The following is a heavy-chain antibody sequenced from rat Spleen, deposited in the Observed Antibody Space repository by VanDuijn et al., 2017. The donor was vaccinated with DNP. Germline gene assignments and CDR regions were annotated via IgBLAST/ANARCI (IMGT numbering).Heavy chain of an antibody. J-gene: IGHJ4*01. CDR3: ARLHYYSSYIYVENVMDA. CDR2: ISYDGSST. V-gene: IGHV5-29*01. Sequence: EVQLVESDGGLVQPGRSLKLSCAASGFTFSDYYMAWVRQAPTKGLEWVATISYDGSSTYYRDSVKGRFTISRDNAKSTLYLQMDSLRSEDTATYYCARLHYYSSYIYVENVMDAWGQGASVTVSS. D-gene: IGHD1-2*01. CDR1: GFTFSDYY.